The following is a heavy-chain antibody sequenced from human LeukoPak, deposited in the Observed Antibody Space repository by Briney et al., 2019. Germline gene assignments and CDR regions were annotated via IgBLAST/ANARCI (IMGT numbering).Heavy chain of an antibody. CDR3: ARLPPEAMWRSQGYVQH. CDR1: GYSFTNYW. J-gene: IGHJ1*01. V-gene: IGHV5-51*01. CDR2: IYPDDSDT. D-gene: IGHD5-18*01. Sequence: GESLKISCKASGYSFTNYWIAWVRQMPGKGLEWMGIIYPDDSDTRYSPSFQGQVIISADKPSSTAYLQWSSLKASDTAMYYCARLPPEAMWRSQGYVQHWSQGTLVTVSS.